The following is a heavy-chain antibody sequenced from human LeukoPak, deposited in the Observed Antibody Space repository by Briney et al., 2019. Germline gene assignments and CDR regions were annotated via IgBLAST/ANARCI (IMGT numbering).Heavy chain of an antibody. V-gene: IGHV4-4*09. CDR1: GGSISSYY. D-gene: IGHD3-22*01. Sequence: SETLSLTCTVSGGSISSYYWSWIRQPPGNGLEWIGYIYTSGSTNYNPSLKSRVTISVDTSKNQFSLKLSSVTAADTAVYYCARRSYYYDSSGFDPWRQGTLVTVSS. J-gene: IGHJ5*02. CDR3: ARRSYYYDSSGFDP. CDR2: IYTSGST.